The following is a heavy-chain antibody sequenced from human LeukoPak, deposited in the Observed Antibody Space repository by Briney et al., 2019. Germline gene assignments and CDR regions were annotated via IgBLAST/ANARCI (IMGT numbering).Heavy chain of an antibody. J-gene: IGHJ4*02. D-gene: IGHD6-13*01. CDR2: IYYSGST. V-gene: IGHV4-59*01. CDR3: ARTGAAAMHFDY. CDR1: GGSIRSYY. Sequence: AETLSLTCTVSGGSIRSYYWSWIRQPPGKGLEWIGYIYYSGSTNYNPSLKSRVTISVDTSKNQFSLKLSSVTAADTAVYYCARTGAAAMHFDYWGQGTLVTVSS.